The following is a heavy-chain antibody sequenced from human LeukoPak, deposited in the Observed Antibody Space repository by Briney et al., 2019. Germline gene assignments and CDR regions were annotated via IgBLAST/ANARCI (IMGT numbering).Heavy chain of an antibody. V-gene: IGHV3-23*01. CDR3: AKVRAPRQYYFDY. J-gene: IGHJ4*02. D-gene: IGHD1-26*01. Sequence: GGSLRLSCAASGFTFSSDVMSWVRQAPGKGLEWVSAISGSGGRTYYADSVKGRFTISRDNSKNTLYLQMNSLRAEDTAVYYCAKVRAPRQYYFDYWGQGTLVTVSS. CDR1: GFTFSSDV. CDR2: ISGSGGRT.